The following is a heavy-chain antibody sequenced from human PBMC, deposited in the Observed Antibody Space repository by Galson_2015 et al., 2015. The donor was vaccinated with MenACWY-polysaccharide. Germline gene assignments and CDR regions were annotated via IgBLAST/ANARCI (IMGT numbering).Heavy chain of an antibody. Sequence: SETLSLTCAVSGYSISSGYYWGWIRQPPGKGLEWIGSIYHSGSTYYNPSLKSRVTISVDTPKNQFSLKLSSVTAADTAVYYCARVEKYSGSFYILYWGQGTLVTVSS. CDR2: IYHSGST. J-gene: IGHJ4*02. D-gene: IGHD1-26*01. CDR3: ARVEKYSGSFYILY. V-gene: IGHV4-38-2*01. CDR1: GYSISSGYY.